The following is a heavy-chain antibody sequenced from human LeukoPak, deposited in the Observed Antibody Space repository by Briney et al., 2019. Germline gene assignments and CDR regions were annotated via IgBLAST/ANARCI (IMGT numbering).Heavy chain of an antibody. CDR2: ISESGGST. CDR3: AKNAVADNNWFDP. V-gene: IGHV3-23*01. CDR1: GFTFSTSA. J-gene: IGHJ5*02. D-gene: IGHD6-19*01. Sequence: PGGSLRLSCVVSGFTFSTSAMSWVRQAPGKGLEWVSGISESGGSTYYADSVKGRFTSSRDNSKNTLYLQMNNLRAEDTAAYYCAKNAVADNNWFDPWGQGTLVTVSS.